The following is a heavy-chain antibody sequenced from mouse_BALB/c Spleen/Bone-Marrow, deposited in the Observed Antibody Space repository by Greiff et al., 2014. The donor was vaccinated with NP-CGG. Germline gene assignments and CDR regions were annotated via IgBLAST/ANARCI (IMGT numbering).Heavy chain of an antibody. V-gene: IGHV1-67*01. CDR3: ARSYYGNYYAMDY. J-gene: IGHJ4*01. D-gene: IGHD1-1*01. Sequence: QVQLQQSGPELVRPGVSVKISCKGSGYTLTDYAMHWVKQSHAKSLEWIGVISTYSGNTNYNQKFKGKATMTVDKSSSTAYMELARLTSEDSAIYYCARSYYGNYYAMDYWGQGTSVTVSS. CDR2: ISTYSGNT. CDR1: GYTLTDYA.